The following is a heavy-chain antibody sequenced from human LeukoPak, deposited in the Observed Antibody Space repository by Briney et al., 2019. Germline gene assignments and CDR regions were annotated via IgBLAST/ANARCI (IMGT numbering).Heavy chain of an antibody. V-gene: IGHV1-69*04. CDR2: IIPILGIA. Sequence: ASVKVSCKASGGTFSSYAISWVRQAPGQGLEWMGRIIPILGIANYAQKFQGRVTITADKSTSTAYMELSSLRSEDTAVYYCARGYYDSSGYYWYFDYWGQGTLVTVSS. CDR1: GGTFSSYA. D-gene: IGHD3-22*01. CDR3: ARGYYDSSGYYWYFDY. J-gene: IGHJ4*02.